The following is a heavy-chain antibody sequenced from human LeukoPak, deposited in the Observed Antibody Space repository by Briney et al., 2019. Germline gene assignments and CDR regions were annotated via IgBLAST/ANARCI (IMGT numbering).Heavy chain of an antibody. V-gene: IGHV1-69*08. D-gene: IGHD3-22*01. CDR2: IIPLLGTP. Sequence: ASVKVSCKASGYTFTDYYMHWVQQAPGKGLEWVGRIIPLLGTPDYAQKFQGRVTITSDKYTGTAYIELSSLRSEDTAMYYCARMKYFDSTGYSHAEYFQHWGQGTLVIVSS. CDR1: GYTFTDYY. J-gene: IGHJ1*01. CDR3: ARMKYFDSTGYSHAEYFQH.